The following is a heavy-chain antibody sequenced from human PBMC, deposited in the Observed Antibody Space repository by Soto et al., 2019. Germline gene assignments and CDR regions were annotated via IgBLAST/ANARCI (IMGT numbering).Heavy chain of an antibody. D-gene: IGHD3-10*01. V-gene: IGHV4-34*01. CDR2: INHSGST. CDR3: ARQPLLWFGELLWHYGMDV. CDR1: GGSFSGYY. J-gene: IGHJ6*02. Sequence: QVQLQQWGAGLLKPSETLSLTCAVYGGSFSGYYWSWIRQPPGKGLEWIGEINHSGSTNYNPSLKSRVTISVDTSKNQFSLKLSSVTAADTAVYYCARQPLLWFGELLWHYGMDVWGQGTTVTVSS.